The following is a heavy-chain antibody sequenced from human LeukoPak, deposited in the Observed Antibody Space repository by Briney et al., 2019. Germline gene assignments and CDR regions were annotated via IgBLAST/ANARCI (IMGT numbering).Heavy chain of an antibody. Sequence: GRSLRLSCAASGFTFSSYGMHWVRQAPGKGLEWVAVISYDGSNKYYADSVKGRFTISRDNSKNTPYLQMNSLRAEDTAVYYCAKDAQSSKELLRYFDWLGPYYYGMDVWGKGTTVTVSS. CDR1: GFTFSSYG. V-gene: IGHV3-30*18. J-gene: IGHJ6*04. CDR2: ISYDGSNK. CDR3: AKDAQSSKELLRYFDWLGPYYYGMDV. D-gene: IGHD3-9*01.